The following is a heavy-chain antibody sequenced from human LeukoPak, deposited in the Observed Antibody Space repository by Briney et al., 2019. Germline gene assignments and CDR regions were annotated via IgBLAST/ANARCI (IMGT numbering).Heavy chain of an antibody. D-gene: IGHD3-10*01. CDR3: ARVRGVINRIFDY. CDR1: GYTFTSYY. J-gene: IGHJ4*02. Sequence: ASVKVSCKASGYTFTSYYMHWVRQAPGQGLEWMGIINPSGGSTSYAQKSQGRVTMTRDMSTSTVYMELSSLRSEDTAVYYCARVRGVINRIFDYWGQGTLVTVSS. V-gene: IGHV1-46*01. CDR2: INPSGGST.